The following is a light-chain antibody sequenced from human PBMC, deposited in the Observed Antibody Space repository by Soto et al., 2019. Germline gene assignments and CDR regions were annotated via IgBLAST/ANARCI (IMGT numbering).Light chain of an antibody. CDR2: YDD. J-gene: IGLJ3*02. CDR3: AVWDDSLNGVV. Sequence: QSVLTQPPSVSEAPRQRVTISCSGSRSNVGNNAVNWYQQLPGKALKLLIYYDDLLPSGVSDRFSGSKSGTSASLAISGLQSEDEADYYCAVWDDSLNGVVFGGGTKLTVL. V-gene: IGLV1-36*01. CDR1: RSNVGNNA.